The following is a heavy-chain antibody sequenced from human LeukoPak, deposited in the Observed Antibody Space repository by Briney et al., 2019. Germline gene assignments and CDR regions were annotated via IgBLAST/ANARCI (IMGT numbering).Heavy chain of an antibody. Sequence: SETLSLTCTVSGGSISSGDYYWSWIRQPPGKGLEWIGYIYYSGSTYYNPSLRSRVTIPVDTSKNQFSLKLSSVTAADTAVYYCARLGIAAAGTLFDYWGQGTLVTVSS. D-gene: IGHD6-13*01. CDR3: ARLGIAAAGTLFDY. V-gene: IGHV4-30-4*08. CDR2: IYYSGST. J-gene: IGHJ4*02. CDR1: GGSISSGDYY.